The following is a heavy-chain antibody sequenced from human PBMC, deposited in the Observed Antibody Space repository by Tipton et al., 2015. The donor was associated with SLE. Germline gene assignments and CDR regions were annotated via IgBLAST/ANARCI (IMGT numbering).Heavy chain of an antibody. CDR3: ASLAYCGGDCLSDAFDI. CDR1: GYSISSGYY. D-gene: IGHD2-21*01. V-gene: IGHV4-38-2*01. Sequence: TLSLTCAVSGYSISSGYYWGWIRQPPGKGLEWIGSIYHSGSTYYNPSLKSRVTISVDTSKNQFSLKLSSVTAVDTAVYYCASLAYCGGDCLSDAFDIWGQGTMVTVSS. CDR2: IYHSGST. J-gene: IGHJ3*02.